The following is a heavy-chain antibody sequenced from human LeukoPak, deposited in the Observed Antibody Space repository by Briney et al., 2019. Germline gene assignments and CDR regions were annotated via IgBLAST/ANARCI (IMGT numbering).Heavy chain of an antibody. CDR1: GFTFADYA. D-gene: IGHD2-2*01. Sequence: GGSLRLSCAASGFTFADYAMSWVRQAPGKGLEWVGFVSSKAYGETTQYGASVKGRFTILRDDSKNTLYLQMNSLKTEDTAVYYCTTVHCSSTSCYDGVDYWGQGTLVTVSS. CDR2: VSSKAYGETT. J-gene: IGHJ4*02. V-gene: IGHV3-49*04. CDR3: TTVHCSSTSCYDGVDY.